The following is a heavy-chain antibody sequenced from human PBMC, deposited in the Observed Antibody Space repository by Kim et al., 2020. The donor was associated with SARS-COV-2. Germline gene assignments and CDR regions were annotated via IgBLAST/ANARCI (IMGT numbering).Heavy chain of an antibody. CDR3: ARLTYSSGYHFDY. V-gene: IGHV4-39*01. D-gene: IGHD3-22*01. Sequence: STPTLKSRVTITVDTSKNQFSLKLSSVTAEDTAVYYCARLTYSSGYHFDYWGQGTLVSVSS. J-gene: IGHJ4*02.